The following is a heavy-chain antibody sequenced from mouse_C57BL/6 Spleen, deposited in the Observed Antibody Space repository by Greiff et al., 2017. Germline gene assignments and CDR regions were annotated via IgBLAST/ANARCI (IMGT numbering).Heavy chain of an antibody. D-gene: IGHD2-2*01. CDR3: TTRMVTTDYAMDY. CDR1: GFNIKDYY. J-gene: IGHJ4*01. CDR2: IDPEDGDT. Sequence: VQLQQSGAELVRPGASVKLSCTASGFNIKDYYMHWVKQRPEQGLEWIGRIDPEDGDTEYAPKFQGKATMTADTSSNTAYLQLSSLTSEDTAVYYCTTRMVTTDYAMDYWGQGTSVIVSS. V-gene: IGHV14-1*01.